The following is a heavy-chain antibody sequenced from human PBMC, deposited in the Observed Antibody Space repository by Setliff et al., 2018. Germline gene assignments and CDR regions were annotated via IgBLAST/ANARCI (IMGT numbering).Heavy chain of an antibody. V-gene: IGHV3-74*01. CDR1: GFTFSEYW. Sequence: GGSLRLSCAASGFTFSEYWMHWVRQVPGKGLEWVSRINRGGSVISYADSVKGRFTISRDNAKKSVDLQMNSLRAEDTAVYYCATKAVAGTGGQGTLVTVSS. CDR3: ATKAVAGT. D-gene: IGHD6-19*01. J-gene: IGHJ4*02. CDR2: INRGGSVI.